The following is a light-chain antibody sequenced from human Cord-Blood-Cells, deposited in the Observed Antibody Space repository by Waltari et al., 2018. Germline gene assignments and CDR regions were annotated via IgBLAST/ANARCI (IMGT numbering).Light chain of an antibody. J-gene: IGLJ1*01. Sequence: QSALTQPASVSGSPGPSITIPCTGTRSDVGSYTLVSWYQQHPGKAPKLMIYEGSKRPSGVSNRFSGSKSGNTASLTISGLQAEDEADYYCCSYAGSSTYVFGTGTKVTVL. CDR2: EGS. CDR1: RSDVGSYTL. V-gene: IGLV2-23*01. CDR3: CSYAGSSTYV.